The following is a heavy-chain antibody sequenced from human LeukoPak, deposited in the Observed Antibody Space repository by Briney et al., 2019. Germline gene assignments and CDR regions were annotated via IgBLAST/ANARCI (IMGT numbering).Heavy chain of an antibody. Sequence: PGRSLRLSCAASGFTFSSYGIHWVRQAPGKGLEWVAVISYDGGNKYYADSVRGRFAISRDNSKNTLYLQMNSLRAEDTAVYYCAKGPWVGATLSLDYWGQGTLVTVSS. V-gene: IGHV3-30*18. D-gene: IGHD1-26*01. J-gene: IGHJ4*02. CDR2: ISYDGGNK. CDR1: GFTFSSYG. CDR3: AKGPWVGATLSLDY.